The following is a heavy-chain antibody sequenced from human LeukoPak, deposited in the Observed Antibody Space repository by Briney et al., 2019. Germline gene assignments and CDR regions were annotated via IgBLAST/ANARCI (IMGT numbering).Heavy chain of an antibody. J-gene: IGHJ5*02. CDR2: IYTSGST. CDR1: GGSLSSYY. V-gene: IGHV4-4*07. CDR3: ARSGSYPNWFDP. D-gene: IGHD1-26*01. Sequence: PSETLSLTCTVSGGSLSSYYWSWIRRPAGKGLEWIGRIYTSGSTNYNPSLKSRVTMSVDTSKNQFSLKLSSVTAADTAVYYCARSGSYPNWFDPWGQGTLVTVSS.